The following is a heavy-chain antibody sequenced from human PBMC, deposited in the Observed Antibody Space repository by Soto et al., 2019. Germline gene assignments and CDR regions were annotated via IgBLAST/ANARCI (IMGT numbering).Heavy chain of an antibody. Sequence: SETLSLTCAVYGGSFSCYYWIWIRQPPGKGLEWIGEINHSGSTNYNPSLKSRVTISVDTSKNQFSLKLSSVTAADTAVYYCARRTAAGGMDVWGQGTTVTVSS. CDR1: GGSFSCYY. D-gene: IGHD6-13*01. CDR2: INHSGST. V-gene: IGHV4-34*01. CDR3: ARRTAAGGMDV. J-gene: IGHJ6*02.